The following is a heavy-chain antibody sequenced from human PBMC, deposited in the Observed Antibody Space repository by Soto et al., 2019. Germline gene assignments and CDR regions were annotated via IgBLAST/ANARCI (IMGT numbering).Heavy chain of an antibody. CDR1: GFTFSSYG. CDR2: ISSSGSTI. J-gene: IGHJ5*02. Sequence: GGSLRLSCAASGFTFSSYGMNWVRQAPGKGLEWVASISSSGSTIYYADSVKGRFTISRDNAKNSLYLQMNSLRADDTAVYYCARSFGGGWFDPWGQGTLVTVSS. V-gene: IGHV3-48*03. CDR3: ARSFGGGWFDP. D-gene: IGHD3-3*01.